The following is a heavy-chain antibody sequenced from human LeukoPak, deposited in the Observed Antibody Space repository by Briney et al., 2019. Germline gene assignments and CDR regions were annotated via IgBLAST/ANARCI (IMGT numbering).Heavy chain of an antibody. J-gene: IGHJ4*02. D-gene: IGHD3-22*01. Sequence: GASVKVSCKASGYTFTSYYMHWVRQAPGQGLEWMGWINPNSGGTNYAQKFQGRVTMTRDTSISTAYMELSRLRSDDTAVYYCARGEGYYDSSGYSFDYWGQGTLVTVSS. V-gene: IGHV1-2*02. CDR1: GYTFTSYY. CDR2: INPNSGGT. CDR3: ARGEGYYDSSGYSFDY.